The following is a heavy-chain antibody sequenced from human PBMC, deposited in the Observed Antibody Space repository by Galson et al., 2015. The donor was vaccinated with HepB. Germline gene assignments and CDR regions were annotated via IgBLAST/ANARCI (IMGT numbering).Heavy chain of an antibody. CDR1: GFTFRSYS. CDR3: ARGGLQKQRNDYFDF. J-gene: IGHJ4*02. V-gene: IGHV3-21*01. CDR2: ISPNDDYI. D-gene: IGHD3-10*01. Sequence: SLRLSCAASGFTFRSYSMNWVRQAPGKGLEWVPSISPNDDYIYYAGTLRGRFSISRDNARNSLYLLMNSLRAEDTAVYYCARGGLQKQRNDYFDFWGRGTLVTVSS.